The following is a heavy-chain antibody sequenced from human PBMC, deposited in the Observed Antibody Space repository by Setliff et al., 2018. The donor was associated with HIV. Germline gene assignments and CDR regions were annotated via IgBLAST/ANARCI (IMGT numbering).Heavy chain of an antibody. Sequence: SETLSLTCSVSGGSVISYLWHWFRQPPGKGLEWIGYIYYTGITDYNPSLEGRLAISVDTSKNQVSLKLKSVTTADTAVYYCARELYGGNSRPFDYWGQGALVTVSS. CDR1: GGSVISYL. CDR3: ARELYGGNSRPFDY. D-gene: IGHD1-26*01. V-gene: IGHV4-59*02. J-gene: IGHJ4*02. CDR2: IYYTGIT.